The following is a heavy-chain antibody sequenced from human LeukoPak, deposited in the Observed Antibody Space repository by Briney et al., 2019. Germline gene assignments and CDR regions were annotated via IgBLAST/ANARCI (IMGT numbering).Heavy chain of an antibody. Sequence: SETLSLTCAVYGGSFSRYYWSWIRQSPGKGLEWIAEIDHRGDTNYNPSVKSRVTISVDTSKNQFSLKVRSLSAADAAVYYCARGATISETGYFDFWGQGTPVTVSS. CDR1: GGSFSRYY. D-gene: IGHD5-24*01. CDR3: ARGATISETGYFDF. CDR2: IDHRGDT. V-gene: IGHV4-34*01. J-gene: IGHJ4*03.